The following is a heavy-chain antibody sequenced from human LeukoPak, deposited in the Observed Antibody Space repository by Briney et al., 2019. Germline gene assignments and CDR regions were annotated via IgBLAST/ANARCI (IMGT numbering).Heavy chain of an antibody. CDR2: INHSGST. J-gene: IGHJ4*02. D-gene: IGHD6-6*01. CDR3: ARGAGSLFDY. Sequence: KPSETLSLTCAVYGGSFSGYYWSWIRQPPGMGLEWIGAINHSGSTNYNPSLKSRVTISVDTSKNQFSLKLSSVTAADTAVYYCARGAGSLFDYWGQGTLVTVSS. CDR1: GGSFSGYY. V-gene: IGHV4-34*01.